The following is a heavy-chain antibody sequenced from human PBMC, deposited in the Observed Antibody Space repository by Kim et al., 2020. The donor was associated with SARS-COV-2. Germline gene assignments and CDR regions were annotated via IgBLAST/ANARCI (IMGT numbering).Heavy chain of an antibody. CDR3: ARGLVVVPAAKYYYMDV. D-gene: IGHD2-2*01. CDR2: IYSGGST. CDR1: GFTVSSNY. Sequence: GGSLRLSCAASGFTVSSNYMSWVRQAPGKGLEWVSVIYSGGSTYYADSVKGRFTISRDNSKNTLYLQMNSLRAEDTAVYYCARGLVVVPAAKYYYMDVWGEGTPGTVSS. J-gene: IGHJ6*03. V-gene: IGHV3-66*01.